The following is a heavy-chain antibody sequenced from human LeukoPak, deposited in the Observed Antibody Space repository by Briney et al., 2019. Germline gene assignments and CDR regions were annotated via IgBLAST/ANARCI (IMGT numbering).Heavy chain of an antibody. V-gene: IGHV3-30*02. CDR1: GFTFSSYG. D-gene: IGHD2/OR15-2a*01. CDR3: VREYRWSNYCMDV. Sequence: GGSLRLSCAASGFTFSSYGMHWVRQAPGKGLEWVAFIRYDGSNKYYADSVKGRFTISRDNAKNTLYLQMNSLRADATAVYYCVREYRWSNYCMDVWGKGTTVTVSS. CDR2: IRYDGSNK. J-gene: IGHJ6*03.